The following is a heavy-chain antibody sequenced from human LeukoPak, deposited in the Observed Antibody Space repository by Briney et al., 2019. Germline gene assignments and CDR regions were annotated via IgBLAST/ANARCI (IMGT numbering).Heavy chain of an antibody. Sequence: GGSLRLSCAASGFTFSSYAMSWVRQAPGKGLEWVSAISGSGGSTYYADSVKGRFTISRDNSKNTLYLQTNSLRAEDTAVYYCAKDLFYDSSGYPPGDAFDIWGQGTMVTVSS. CDR1: GFTFSSYA. CDR2: ISGSGGST. CDR3: AKDLFYDSSGYPPGDAFDI. J-gene: IGHJ3*02. V-gene: IGHV3-23*01. D-gene: IGHD3-22*01.